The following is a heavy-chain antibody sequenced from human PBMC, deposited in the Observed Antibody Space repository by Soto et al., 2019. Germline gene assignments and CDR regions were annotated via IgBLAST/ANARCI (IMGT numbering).Heavy chain of an antibody. J-gene: IGHJ6*02. V-gene: IGHV4-34*01. CDR2: INHSGST. D-gene: IGHD3-16*01. Sequence: PSETLSLTCAVYGGSFSGYYWSWIRQPPGKGLEWIGEINHSGSTNYNPSLKSRVTISVDTSKNQFSLKLSSVTAADTAVYYCASWAGNYYYYGMDVWGQGTTVTVSS. CDR1: GGSFSGYY. CDR3: ASWAGNYYYYGMDV.